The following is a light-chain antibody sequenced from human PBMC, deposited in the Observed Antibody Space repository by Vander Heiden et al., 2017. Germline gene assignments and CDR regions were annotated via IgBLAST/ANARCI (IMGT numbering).Light chain of an antibody. V-gene: IGKV3-20*01. CDR3: QQYGSSPGT. Sequence: EIVLTQSPGTLSLPPGERATLSCRASQSVSSSYLAWYQQKPGQAPRLLIYGASSRATGIPDRFSGSGSGTDFTLIISRLEPEDFAVYYCQQYGSSPGTFGQGTKVEIK. CDR2: GAS. CDR1: QSVSSSY. J-gene: IGKJ1*01.